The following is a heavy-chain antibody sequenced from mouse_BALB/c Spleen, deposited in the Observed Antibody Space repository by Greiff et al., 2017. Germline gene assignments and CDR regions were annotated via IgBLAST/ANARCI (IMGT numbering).Heavy chain of an antibody. D-gene: IGHD2-4*01. CDR3: ARDYDYDEGFAY. J-gene: IGHJ3*01. Sequence: EVNLVESGGGLVKPGGSLKLSCAASGFTFSSYAMSWVRQTPEKRLEWVASISSGGSTYYPDSVKGRFTISRDNARNILYLQMSSLRSEDTAMYYCARDYDYDEGFAYWGQGTLVTVSA. CDR1: GFTFSSYA. V-gene: IGHV5-6-5*01. CDR2: ISSGGST.